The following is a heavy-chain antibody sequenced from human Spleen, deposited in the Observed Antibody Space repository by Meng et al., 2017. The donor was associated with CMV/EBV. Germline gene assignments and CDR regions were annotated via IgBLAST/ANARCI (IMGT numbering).Heavy chain of an antibody. Sequence: SETLSLTCTVSGDSVSSVGYYWNWIRQPPGKGLEWIGYINYNGPSTYNPSLKSRVTISADTTKNQFSLRLTAVTAADTAIYYCARDVPRHFGYVYYGMDVWGQGTTVTVSS. J-gene: IGHJ6*02. CDR3: ARDVPRHFGYVYYGMDV. D-gene: IGHD5-12*01. V-gene: IGHV4-61*08. CDR1: GDSVSSVGYY. CDR2: INYNGPS.